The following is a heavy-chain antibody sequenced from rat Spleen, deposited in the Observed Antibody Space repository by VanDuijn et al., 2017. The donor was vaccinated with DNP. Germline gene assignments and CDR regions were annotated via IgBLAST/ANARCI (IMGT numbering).Heavy chain of an antibody. CDR1: GFSLTDYG. CDR2: ISIGGSS. Sequence: QVQLKESGPGLVQPSQTLSLTCTVSGFSLTDYGVIWVRQPPGRGLEWIAAISIGGSSYYNSVLKSRLSIRRDTSKSQVFLKINSLQTEDTDIYFFTRYSYHDGRYGLSFDSWGQGVMVTVSS. V-gene: IGHV2S12*01. J-gene: IGHJ2*01. CDR3: TRYSYHDGRYGLSFDS. D-gene: IGHD1-12*02.